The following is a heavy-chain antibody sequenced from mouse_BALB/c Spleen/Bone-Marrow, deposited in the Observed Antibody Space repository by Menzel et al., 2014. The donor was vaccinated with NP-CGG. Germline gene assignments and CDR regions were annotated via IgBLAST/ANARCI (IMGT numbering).Heavy chain of an antibody. CDR1: GFTFSSYG. CDR2: ISSGGSYT. V-gene: IGHV5-6*02. Sequence: EVKLVESGGDLVKPGGSLKLSCAASGFTFSSYGMSWVRQTPDRRLEWVATISSGGSYTYYPDSVKGRFTISRDNAKNTLYLQMSSLKSEDTAMYYCARSEGGRRGLSDYWGQGTTLTVSS. CDR3: ARSEGGRRGLSDY. D-gene: IGHD6-1*01. J-gene: IGHJ2*01.